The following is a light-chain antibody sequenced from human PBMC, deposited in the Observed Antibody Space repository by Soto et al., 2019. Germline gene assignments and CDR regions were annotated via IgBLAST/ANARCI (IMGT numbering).Light chain of an antibody. CDR2: KAS. J-gene: IGKJ1*01. Sequence: DIQSAHSPCTLSLSLGDRVTITCRASHTISSWLAWYQQKPGKAPKLLIYKASTLNSGVPLRFSGTGSGTEFTLTISRLQPDDFATYYCQQYHSYSTFGQGTKVDIK. CDR1: HTISSW. CDR3: QQYHSYST. V-gene: IGKV1-5*03.